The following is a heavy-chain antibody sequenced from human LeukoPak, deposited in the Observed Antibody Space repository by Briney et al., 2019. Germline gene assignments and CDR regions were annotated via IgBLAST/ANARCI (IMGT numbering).Heavy chain of an antibody. CDR1: GFIFSSYA. J-gene: IGHJ4*02. D-gene: IGHD1-26*01. Sequence: PGGSLRLSCAASGFIFSSYAMSWVRQAPGKGLEWVSAISGSGGSTYYADSVKGRFTISRDNSKNTLYLQMNSLRAEDTAVYYCAKDVGATNGEVFDYFDYWGQGTLVTVSS. V-gene: IGHV3-23*01. CDR2: ISGSGGST. CDR3: AKDVGATNGEVFDYFDY.